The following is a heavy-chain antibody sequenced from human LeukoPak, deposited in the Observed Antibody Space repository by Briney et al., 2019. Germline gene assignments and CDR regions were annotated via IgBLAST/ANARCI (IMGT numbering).Heavy chain of an antibody. J-gene: IGHJ4*02. CDR2: ISSNGGTT. D-gene: IGHD1-7*01. V-gene: IGHV3-64*04. CDR1: GFTFSSYA. CDR3: ARDHWNYHAFDY. Sequence: GGSLRLSCSASGFTFSSYAMHWVRQAPGKGLEYVSAISSNGGTTYYADSVKGRFTISRDNPKNTLYLQMNSLRVEDTAVYYCARDHWNYHAFDYWGQGTLVTVSS.